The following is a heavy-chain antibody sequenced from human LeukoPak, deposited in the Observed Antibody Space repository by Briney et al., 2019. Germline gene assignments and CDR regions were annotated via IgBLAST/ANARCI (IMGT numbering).Heavy chain of an antibody. J-gene: IGHJ6*03. CDR2: INPIFGTA. D-gene: IGHD3-10*01. CDR3: AIAHNYYGSGSYYYYCYMDV. V-gene: IGHV1-69*13. Sequence: SVKVSCKASGYTFTGYYMHWVRQAPGQGLEWMGWINPIFGTANYAQKFQGRVTITAYESTSTAYMELSSLRSEDTAVYYCAIAHNYYGSGSYYYYCYMDVWGKGTTVTVSS. CDR1: GYTFTGYY.